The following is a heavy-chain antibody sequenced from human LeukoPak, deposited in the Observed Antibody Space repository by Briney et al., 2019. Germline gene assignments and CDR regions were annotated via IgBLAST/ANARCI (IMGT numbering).Heavy chain of an antibody. Sequence: SETLSLTCAVYGGSFSGYYWSWIRQPPGKGLEWIGEINHSGSTNYNPSLKSRVTISVDTSKNQFSLKLSSVTAADTAVYYCARDHLSGIAVAGDYWGQGTLVTVSS. D-gene: IGHD6-19*01. V-gene: IGHV4-34*01. CDR3: ARDHLSGIAVAGDY. J-gene: IGHJ4*02. CDR1: GGSFSGYY. CDR2: INHSGST.